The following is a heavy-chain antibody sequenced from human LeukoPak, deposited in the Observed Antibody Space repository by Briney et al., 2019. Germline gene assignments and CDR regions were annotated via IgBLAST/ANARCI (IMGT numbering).Heavy chain of an antibody. V-gene: IGHV3-64D*06. CDR1: GLTFSNYA. D-gene: IGHD3-22*01. CDR3: VKECLVIINYYFDY. CDR2: ISSTGGST. Sequence: GGSLRLPCSASGLTFSNYAMHWVRQAPGKGLEYVSVISSTGGSTYYADSVKGRFTVSRDNSKNTLYLQMSSLRAEDTAVYYCVKECLVIINYYFDYWGQGTLVTVSS. J-gene: IGHJ4*02.